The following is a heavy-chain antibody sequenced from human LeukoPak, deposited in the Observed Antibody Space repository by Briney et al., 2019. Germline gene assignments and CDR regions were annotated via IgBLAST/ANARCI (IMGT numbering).Heavy chain of an antibody. J-gene: IGHJ5*02. CDR3: ASSGWFDP. D-gene: IGHD1-1*01. CDR2: IYSGGST. CDR1: GFTVNSKY. V-gene: IGHV3-66*01. Sequence: GGSLRLSCAASGFTVNSKYMSWVRQAPGKGLDWVSVIYSGGSTYYADSVKGRFTISRDNSKNTLYLQMNSVRVEDTGVYYCASSGWFDPWGRGTLVTVSS.